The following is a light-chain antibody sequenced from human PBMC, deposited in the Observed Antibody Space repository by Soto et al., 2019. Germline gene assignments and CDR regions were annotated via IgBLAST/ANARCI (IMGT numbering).Light chain of an antibody. CDR1: QSVSGN. Sequence: EIVMTQSPATLSVSPGERATVSCRASQSVSGNLAWYQQKPGQAPRLLIYGASTRATGIPARFSGSGSGTEFTLTISSPQSEDFAVYYCQQYNNWPQTFGQGTRLEIK. J-gene: IGKJ5*01. CDR3: QQYNNWPQT. CDR2: GAS. V-gene: IGKV3D-15*01.